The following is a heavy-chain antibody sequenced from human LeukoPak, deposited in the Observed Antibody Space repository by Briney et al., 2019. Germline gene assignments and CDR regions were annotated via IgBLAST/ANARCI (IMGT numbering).Heavy chain of an antibody. CDR2: INHSGST. Sequence: SETLSLTCAVYGGSFSGYYWSWIRQPPGKGLEWIGEINHSGSTNYNPSLKSRVTVLVDTSKNQFSLKLSSVTAADTAVYYCARGLPLCYWGQGTLVTVSS. V-gene: IGHV4-34*01. CDR1: GGSFSGYY. J-gene: IGHJ4*02. CDR3: ARGLPLCY.